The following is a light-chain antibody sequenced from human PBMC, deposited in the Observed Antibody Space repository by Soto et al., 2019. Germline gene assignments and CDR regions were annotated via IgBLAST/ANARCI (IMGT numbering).Light chain of an antibody. CDR1: SSDVGGYNY. J-gene: IGLJ3*02. V-gene: IGLV2-14*01. CDR2: XVS. CDR3: NSYTSSSTRV. Sequence: QSALTQPASVSGSPGQSITISCTGTSSDVGGYNYVSWYQQHPGKAPKVMIYXVSNRPSXXSXXFSGSKSGNTASLTISGXXXXXXXXXYCNSYTSSSTRVFGGGTKLTVL.